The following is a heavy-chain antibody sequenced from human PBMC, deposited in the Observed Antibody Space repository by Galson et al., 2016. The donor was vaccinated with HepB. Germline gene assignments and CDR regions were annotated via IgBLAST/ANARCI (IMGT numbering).Heavy chain of an antibody. D-gene: IGHD6-13*01. CDR2: TYYRSKWYS. Sequence: CAISGDSVSSNSAAWSWIRQSPSRGLEWLRRTYYRSKWYSDYAVSVKSRITISPDTSKNQFSLQLNSVTPEDTAIYYCARSAAAQHPFDYWGQGTLVTVAS. V-gene: IGHV6-1*01. CDR3: ARSAAAQHPFDY. J-gene: IGHJ4*02. CDR1: GDSVSSNSAA.